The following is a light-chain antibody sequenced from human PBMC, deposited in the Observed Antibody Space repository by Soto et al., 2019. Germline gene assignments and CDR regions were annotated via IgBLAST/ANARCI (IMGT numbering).Light chain of an antibody. V-gene: IGKV1-9*01. CDR2: AAS. CDR1: QGINDY. Sequence: DIQLTQSPSFLSASVGDRVTITCRASQGINDYLAWYQQKPGKAPKLLIYAASTLQSEVPSRFSGSASGTEFTLTISSLQPEDFATYYCQQCTTYPLTFGGGTKVEVK. J-gene: IGKJ4*01. CDR3: QQCTTYPLT.